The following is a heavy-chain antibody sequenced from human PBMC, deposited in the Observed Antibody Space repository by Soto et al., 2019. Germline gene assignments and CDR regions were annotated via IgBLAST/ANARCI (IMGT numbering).Heavy chain of an antibody. CDR2: IIPIFGTA. CDR3: ARKLEDYYDASGAFDI. CDR1: GGTFSSYA. V-gene: IGHV1-69*05. D-gene: IGHD3-22*01. Sequence: QVQLVQSGAEVKKPGSSVKVSCKASGGTFSSYAISWVRQAPGQGLEWMGGIIPIFGTANYAQKFQGRVTITXXEXTXXAYMELSSLRSEDTAVYYCARKLEDYYDASGAFDIWGQGTMVTVSS. J-gene: IGHJ3*02.